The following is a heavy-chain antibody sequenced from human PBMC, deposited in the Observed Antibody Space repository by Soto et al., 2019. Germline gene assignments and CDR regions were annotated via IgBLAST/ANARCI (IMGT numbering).Heavy chain of an antibody. Sequence: EVQLVESGGGLVQPGGSLRLSCAASGFTFSSYWMHWVRQAPRKGLVWVSRINSDGSSTSYADSVKGRFTISRDKAKNTLYLQMNSLRAEDTAVYYCVRTSLVVAAATREDYWGQGTLVTVSS. J-gene: IGHJ4*02. CDR3: VRTSLVVAAATREDY. CDR2: INSDGSST. D-gene: IGHD2-15*01. V-gene: IGHV3-74*01. CDR1: GFTFSSYW.